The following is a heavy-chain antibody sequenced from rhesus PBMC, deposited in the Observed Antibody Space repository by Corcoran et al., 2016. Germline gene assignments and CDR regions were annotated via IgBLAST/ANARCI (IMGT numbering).Heavy chain of an antibody. CDR2: IKNKADGGTA. D-gene: IGHD6-19*01. CDR1: GFTFSNYW. Sequence: EVQLVESGGGLVQPGGSLRLSCAASGFTFSNYWMSWFLQAAGTGMEWGGRIKNKADGGTAAYAEAVKGRFTIARDDSKNTLYLQMNSLKTEDTAVYYCAREYSGRSFDYWGQGVLVTVSS. J-gene: IGHJ4*01. CDR3: AREYSGRSFDY. V-gene: IGHV3-16*01.